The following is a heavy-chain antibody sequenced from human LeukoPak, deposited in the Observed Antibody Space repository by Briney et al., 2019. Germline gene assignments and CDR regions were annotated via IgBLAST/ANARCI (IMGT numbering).Heavy chain of an antibody. V-gene: IGHV3-48*02. D-gene: IGHD3-10*01. CDR3: ARGLWFGELRWSDY. CDR2: ISTSSSTI. Sequence: PGGSLRLSCAASGLTFSSYVMSWVRQAPGKGLEWVSYISTSSSTIYYADSVKGRFTISRDNARNSLFLQMSSLSDEDTAVYYCARGLWFGELRWSDYWGQGTLVTVSS. J-gene: IGHJ4*02. CDR1: GLTFSSYV.